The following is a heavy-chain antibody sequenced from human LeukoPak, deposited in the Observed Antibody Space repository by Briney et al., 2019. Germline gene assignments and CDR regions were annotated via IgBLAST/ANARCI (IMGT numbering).Heavy chain of an antibody. V-gene: IGHV3-49*04. CDR2: IGTKAYGGTT. CDR3: TRVLVRTTDYYFDY. CDR1: GFTFGDYT. Sequence: PGGSLRLSCTGSGFTFGDYTMSWVRQAPGKGLEWVGFIGTKAYGGTTQYAASVKSKFTISRDDSKSIAYLQMNSLRTEDTAVYFCTRVLVRTTDYYFDYWGQGTLVTVSS. J-gene: IGHJ4*02. D-gene: IGHD4-11*01.